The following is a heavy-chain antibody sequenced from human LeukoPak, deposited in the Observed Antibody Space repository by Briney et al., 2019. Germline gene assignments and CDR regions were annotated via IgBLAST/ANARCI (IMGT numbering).Heavy chain of an antibody. D-gene: IGHD5-12*01. CDR1: GGPISSGDYY. CDR2: IYYSGST. J-gene: IGHJ4*02. CDR3: ARGNSGYDFFYVGNFDY. V-gene: IGHV4-30-4*08. Sequence: SQTLSLTCTVSGGPISSGDYYWSWIRQPPGKGLEWIGYIYYSGSTYYNPSLKSRVTISVDTSKNQFSLKLSSVTAADTAVYYCARGNSGYDFFYVGNFDYWGQGTLVTVSS.